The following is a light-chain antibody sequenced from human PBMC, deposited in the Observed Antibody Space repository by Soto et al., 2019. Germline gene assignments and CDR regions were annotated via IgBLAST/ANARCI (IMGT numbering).Light chain of an antibody. J-gene: IGLJ2*01. CDR1: SSDIGAYDY. V-gene: IGLV2-14*01. Sequence: QSVLTQPASVSGSPGQSITISCTGTSSDIGAYDYVSWFQHYSGKAPTLIIYEVRFRPSGVSSRFSGSKSGNTASLTISGLQTEDEADYYCGSYASATLIFGGGTKLTVL. CDR3: GSYASATLI. CDR2: EVR.